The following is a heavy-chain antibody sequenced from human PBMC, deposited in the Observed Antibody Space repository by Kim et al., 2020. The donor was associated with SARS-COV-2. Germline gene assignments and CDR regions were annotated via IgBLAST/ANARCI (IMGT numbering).Heavy chain of an antibody. CDR3: VRYGRNYGAVH. D-gene: IGHD3-10*01. J-gene: IGHJ4*02. V-gene: IGHV3-64D*06. CDR1: GFGVSDFA. CDR2: TTRSGDGS. Sequence: GGSLRLSCSGSGFGVSDFAIHWIGRAPGKGLEDVSVTTRSGDGSFYSDSVDGRFTVSRDNSKKTLYLDMNRLTFEDTSAYYCVRYGRNYGAVHWGQGTLVFVSS.